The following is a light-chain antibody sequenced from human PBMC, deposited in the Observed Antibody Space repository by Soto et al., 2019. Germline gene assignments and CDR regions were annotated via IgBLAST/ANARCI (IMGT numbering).Light chain of an antibody. CDR2: DVS. V-gene: IGLV2-14*01. J-gene: IGLJ2*01. CDR1: SSDVGGYNY. Sequence: QSALTQPASVSGSPGQSITISCTGTSSDVGGYNYVSWYQQHPGKAPKLMIYDVSNRPSGVSNRFSGSKSGITASLTISGLQAEDEADYYCSSDTSSSTLVGVFGGGTEDTVL. CDR3: SSDTSSSTLVGV.